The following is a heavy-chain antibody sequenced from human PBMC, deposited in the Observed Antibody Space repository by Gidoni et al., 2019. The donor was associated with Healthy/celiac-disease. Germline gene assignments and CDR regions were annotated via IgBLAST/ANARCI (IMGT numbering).Heavy chain of an antibody. V-gene: IGHV3-48*02. J-gene: IGHJ6*02. CDR3: ARLPVIAAAGYYYYYGMDV. CDR2: ISSSSSTI. CDR1: GFTFSSYS. D-gene: IGHD6-13*01. Sequence: EVQLVESGGGLVQPGGSLRLSCAASGFTFSSYSMNWFRQAPGKGLEWVSYISSSSSTIYYADSVKGRFTISRDNAKNSLYLQMNSLRDEDTAVYYCARLPVIAAAGYYYYYGMDVWGQGTTVTVSS.